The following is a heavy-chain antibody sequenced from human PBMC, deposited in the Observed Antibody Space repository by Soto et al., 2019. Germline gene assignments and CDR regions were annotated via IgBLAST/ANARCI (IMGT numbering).Heavy chain of an antibody. J-gene: IGHJ4*02. CDR2: INADNGIT. Sequence: ASVKVSCKASGYTFASCALHWVRQAPGQRIEWMGWINADNGITKYSQRFQGRVTVTRDTPASTAYMELSSLSSEDTAVYYCARACGSCSLDYWGQGTLVTVSS. V-gene: IGHV1-3*01. CDR1: GYTFASCA. D-gene: IGHD2-15*01. CDR3: ARACGSCSLDY.